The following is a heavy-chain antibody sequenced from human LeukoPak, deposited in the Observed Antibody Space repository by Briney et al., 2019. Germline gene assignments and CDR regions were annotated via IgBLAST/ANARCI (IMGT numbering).Heavy chain of an antibody. CDR3: ASLMTYSSSRDY. D-gene: IGHD6-13*01. CDR2: ISSGSRTI. V-gene: IGHV3-48*01. J-gene: IGHJ4*02. CDR1: GFSFSSYS. Sequence: GGSLRLSCAASGFSFSSYSMNWVRQAPGKGLEWVSYISSGSRTIYYADSVKGRFTISRDNAKNSLYLQMNSLRAEDTAVYYCASLMTYSSSRDYWGQGTLVTVSS.